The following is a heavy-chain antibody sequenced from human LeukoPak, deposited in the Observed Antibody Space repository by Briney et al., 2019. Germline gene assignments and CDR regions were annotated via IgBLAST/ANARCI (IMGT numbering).Heavy chain of an antibody. CDR3: ARSSAAEGPTHNWFGP. V-gene: IGHV4-39*01. Sequence: SETLSLTCSVVGGSISTSSNYWGWIRQPPGKGLEWIGSIYYTGDTYYSPSLRSRVIISVDTSKNQFSLKLTSVTAADTAVYYCARSSAAEGPTHNWFGPWGQGTLVTVPS. D-gene: IGHD6-13*01. J-gene: IGHJ5*02. CDR2: IYYTGDT. CDR1: GGSISTSSNY.